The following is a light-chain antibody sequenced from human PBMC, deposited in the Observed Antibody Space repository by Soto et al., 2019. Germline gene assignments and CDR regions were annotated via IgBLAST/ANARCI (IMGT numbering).Light chain of an antibody. J-gene: IGLJ1*01. CDR1: SSNIGGNS. Sequence: QSVLTQPPSVSAAPGQKVTISCSGSSSNIGGNSVSWYQQPTDTAPKLLIYDDNKRPSGIPDRLCGSKSGTSATLGITGCQTGDEADYYCGSWDSSLSADVFGTGTKVTVL. CDR2: DDN. CDR3: GSWDSSLSADV. V-gene: IGLV1-51*01.